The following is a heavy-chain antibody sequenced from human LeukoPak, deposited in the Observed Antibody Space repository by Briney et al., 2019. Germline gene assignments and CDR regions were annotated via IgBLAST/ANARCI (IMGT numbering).Heavy chain of an antibody. CDR1: GYTFTNYD. CDR3: ARGSSVSVDNYYYYMDV. Sequence: ASVKVSCKASGYTFTNYDIHWVRQATGQGLEWMGWMNPNSGNTDFAQKFQGRVTITRDTSIDTAYMEMTSLTSEDTAVYYCARGSSVSVDNYYYYMDVWGKGTTVTVSS. CDR2: MNPNSGNT. J-gene: IGHJ6*03. D-gene: IGHD4-23*01. V-gene: IGHV1-8*01.